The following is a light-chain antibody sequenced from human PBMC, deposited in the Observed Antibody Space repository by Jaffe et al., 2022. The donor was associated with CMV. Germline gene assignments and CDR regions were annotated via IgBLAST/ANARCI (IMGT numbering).Light chain of an antibody. CDR1: QDISNS. Sequence: DIQMTQSPSSLSASVGDRVTITCRASQDISNSLAWYQQKPGKAPKLLLYAASRLETGVPSRFSGSGSGTVYTLTISSLQSEDFAIYYCQQYYRNPLFGGGTKVEIK. J-gene: IGKJ4*01. V-gene: IGKV1-NL1*01. CDR2: AAS. CDR3: QQYYRNPL.